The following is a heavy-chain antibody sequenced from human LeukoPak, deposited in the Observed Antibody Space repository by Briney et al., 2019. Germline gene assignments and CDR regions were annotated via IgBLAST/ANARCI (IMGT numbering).Heavy chain of an antibody. V-gene: IGHV1-2*02. CDR2: INPNSGGT. Sequence: GASVKVSCKASGYTFTGYNIHWVRQVPGQGPEWMGWINPNSGGTNYAQKFQGRVTMTRDTSISTAYMELSRLRSDDTAVYYCARDRGRLDRSPLYYFDYWGQGTLVTVSS. D-gene: IGHD3-10*01. CDR1: GYTFTGYN. CDR3: ARDRGRLDRSPLYYFDY. J-gene: IGHJ4*02.